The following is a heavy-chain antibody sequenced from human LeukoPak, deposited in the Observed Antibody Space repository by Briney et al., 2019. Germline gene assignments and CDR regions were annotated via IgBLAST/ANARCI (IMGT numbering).Heavy chain of an antibody. D-gene: IGHD1-26*01. CDR1: GGSISSYY. Sequence: SETLSLTCTVSGGSISSYYWSWIRQPPGKGLEWIGYIYYSGSTNYNSSLKSRVTISVDTSKNQFSLKLSSVTAADTAVYYCAKGPVSAIVGATTLDYWGQGTLVTVSS. V-gene: IGHV4-59*01. CDR3: AKGPVSAIVGATTLDY. CDR2: IYYSGST. J-gene: IGHJ4*02.